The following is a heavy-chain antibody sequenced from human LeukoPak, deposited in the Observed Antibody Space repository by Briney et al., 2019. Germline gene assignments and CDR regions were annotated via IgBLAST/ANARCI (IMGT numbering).Heavy chain of an antibody. Sequence: SQTLSLTCTVSGASLSGGGPYWNWIRQHPVKGLEWIGYIHFSGSTYYNPSLQSRVTISVDTSKSQFTLNLSSVTAADTAVYYCARDGESGFSYLFDNWGQGTLVTVSS. V-gene: IGHV4-31*03. CDR1: GASLSGGGPY. J-gene: IGHJ4*02. D-gene: IGHD5-12*01. CDR2: IHFSGST. CDR3: ARDGESGFSYLFDN.